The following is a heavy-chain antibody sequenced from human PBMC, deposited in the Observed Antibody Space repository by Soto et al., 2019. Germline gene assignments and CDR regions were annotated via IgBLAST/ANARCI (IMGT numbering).Heavy chain of an antibody. D-gene: IGHD1-1*01. CDR1: GLTISGKKY. CDR2: LYDVDGS. J-gene: IGHJ3*01. V-gene: IGHV3-53*01. Sequence: SGGGLIQPGESLRLSCAAFGLTISGKKYVAWVRQAPGKGLEWVSALYDVDGSFYADSVKGRFTTSSDSSKTTVYLQMNDLRPDDTAVYYCATWHEREHAYDVWGQGTTVTVSS. CDR3: ATWHEREHAYDV.